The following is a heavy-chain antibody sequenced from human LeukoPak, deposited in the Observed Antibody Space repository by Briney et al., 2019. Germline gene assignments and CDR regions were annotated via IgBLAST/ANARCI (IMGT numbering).Heavy chain of an antibody. CDR3: ASSVLEAYGSGVDY. CDR1: EYTFTGYY. V-gene: IGHV1-2*06. D-gene: IGHD3-10*01. CDR2: INPNSGGT. J-gene: IGHJ4*02. Sequence: ASVKVSCKASEYTFTGYYVHWVRQAPGQGLEWMGRINPNSGGTNYAQKFQGRVTMTRDTSISTAYMELSRLRSDDTAVYYCASSVLEAYGSGVDYWGQGTLVTVSS.